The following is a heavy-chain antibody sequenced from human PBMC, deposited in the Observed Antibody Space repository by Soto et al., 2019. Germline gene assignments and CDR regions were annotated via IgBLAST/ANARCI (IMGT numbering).Heavy chain of an antibody. V-gene: IGHV5-51*01. CDR3: ARPASGSSPDY. CDR1: GYSFTTSW. D-gene: IGHD6-13*01. CDR2: IYPGDSDT. Sequence: GESLKISCKGSGYSFTTSWIGWVRQMPGKGLGWMGIIYPGDSDTRYIPSFQGQVTISADKSITTAYLQWSSLQASDTAVYYCARPASGSSPDYWGQGTLVTVSS. J-gene: IGHJ4*02.